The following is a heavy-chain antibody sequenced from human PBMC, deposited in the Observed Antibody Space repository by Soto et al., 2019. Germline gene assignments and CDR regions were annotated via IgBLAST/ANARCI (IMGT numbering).Heavy chain of an antibody. J-gene: IGHJ6*03. Sequence: ASVKVSCKASGYTFTSYYMHWVRQAPGQGLEWMGIINPSGGSTSYAQKFQGRVTMTRDMSTSTVYMEPSSLRSEDTAVYYCASSDTGYCSSTSCPYYYYYYYMDVWGKGTTVTISS. CDR3: ASSDTGYCSSTSCPYYYYYYYMDV. CDR2: INPSGGST. CDR1: GYTFTSYY. D-gene: IGHD2-2*01. V-gene: IGHV1-46*03.